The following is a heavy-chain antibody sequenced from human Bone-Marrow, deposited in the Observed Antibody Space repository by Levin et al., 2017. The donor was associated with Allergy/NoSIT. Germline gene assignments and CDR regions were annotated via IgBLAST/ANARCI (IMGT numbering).Heavy chain of an antibody. CDR1: GFTFSSNA. CDR3: ARGTYGSFDY. D-gene: IGHD1-26*01. Sequence: GGSLRLSCAASGFTFSSNAMSWFRQAPGKGLEWVSHITSGSGGGLYYAHSVKGRFTISRANSKSTLYLQMNSLRADDTALYYCARGTYGSFDYWGQGTLVTVSS. V-gene: IGHV3-23*01. J-gene: IGHJ4*02. CDR2: ITSGSGGGL.